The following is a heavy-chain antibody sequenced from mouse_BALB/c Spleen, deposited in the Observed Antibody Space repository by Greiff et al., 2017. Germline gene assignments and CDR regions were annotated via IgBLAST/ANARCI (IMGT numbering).Heavy chain of an antibody. CDR1: GYTFSSYW. J-gene: IGHJ2*01. V-gene: IGHV1-9*01. D-gene: IGHD1-1*02. CDR3: ARPLWSTYYFDY. CDR2: ILPGSGST. Sequence: VKLQQSGAELMKPGASVKISCKATGYTFSSYWIEWVKQRPGHGLEWIGEILPGSGSTNYNEKFKGKATFTADTSSNTAYMQLSSLTSEDSAVYFCARPLWSTYYFDYWGQGTTLTVSA.